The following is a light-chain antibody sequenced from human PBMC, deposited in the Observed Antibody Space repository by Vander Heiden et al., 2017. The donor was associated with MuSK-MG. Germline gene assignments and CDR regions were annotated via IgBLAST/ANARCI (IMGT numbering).Light chain of an antibody. CDR2: RDN. V-gene: IGLV3-9*01. CDR3: QVWDSDAGVV. CDR1: NIGYKN. Sequence: SNELTQPLSVSVALGQTARMTCEGNNIGYKNVHWYQQKPGQAPVLVIYRDNYRPSGIPERFSGSNSGNTATLTISRAQAGDEADYYCQVWDSDAGVVFGGGTKLTVL. J-gene: IGLJ2*01.